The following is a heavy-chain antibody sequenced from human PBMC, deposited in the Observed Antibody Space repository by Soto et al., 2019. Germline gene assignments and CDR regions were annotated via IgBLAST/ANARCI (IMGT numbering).Heavy chain of an antibody. J-gene: IGHJ4*02. CDR2: ITNSGSTK. CDR3: ARSLAARFAY. CDR1: GFPFSDYY. D-gene: IGHD6-6*01. V-gene: IGHV3-11*01. Sequence: PGGTLRLPCAASGFPFSDYYKSWFRQAPGNGLEWVSHITNSGSTKCCADSVKGRFTISRDNAKNSLCLQMNSLRAEDTAVYYCARSLAARFAYWGQVPPVTVSS.